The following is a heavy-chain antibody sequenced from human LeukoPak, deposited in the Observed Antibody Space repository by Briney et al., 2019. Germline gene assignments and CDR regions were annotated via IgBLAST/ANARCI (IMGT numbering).Heavy chain of an antibody. J-gene: IGHJ5*01. CDR3: AREGGRQWLVSGALDS. Sequence: SETLSLTCTVSDXSVSSSRYYWTWIRQPPGKGLEWIGYIYHGSATYNPSPESRVTLSMDTSKNQYSLKMTTVTAADTAVYYCAREGGRQWLVSGALDSWGQGTLVTVSS. D-gene: IGHD6-19*01. CDR2: IYHGSA. CDR1: DXSVSSSRYY. V-gene: IGHV4-61*01.